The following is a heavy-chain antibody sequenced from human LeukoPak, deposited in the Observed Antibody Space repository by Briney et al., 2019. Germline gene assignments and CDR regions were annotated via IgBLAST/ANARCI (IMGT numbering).Heavy chain of an antibody. Sequence: GGSLRLSCAASGFTFSGYGMHWVRQAPGKGLEWVSFIRYDGSDKYYADSVKGRFTISRDNAKNSLYLQMSSLRAEDTAVYFCARKLVHYFDYWGQGTLVTVSS. J-gene: IGHJ4*02. V-gene: IGHV3-30*02. CDR2: IRYDGSDK. D-gene: IGHD6-6*01. CDR3: ARKLVHYFDY. CDR1: GFTFSGYG.